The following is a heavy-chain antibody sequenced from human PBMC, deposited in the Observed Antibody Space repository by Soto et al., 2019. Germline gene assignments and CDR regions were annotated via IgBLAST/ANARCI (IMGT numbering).Heavy chain of an antibody. CDR2: ITWNSGNI. Sequence: EVQLVESGGGLVQPGRSLRLSCTASGFDFGEYAMHWVRQAPGKGLEWVSGITWNSGNIGYAESVKGRFTISRDNAKNTLFLQMNSLRHEDAAVYYCAKDPLGGAVAVPFFDLRGQGAKVTVSS. CDR1: GFDFGEYA. J-gene: IGHJ4*02. D-gene: IGHD6-19*01. CDR3: AKDPLGGAVAVPFFDL. V-gene: IGHV3-9*01.